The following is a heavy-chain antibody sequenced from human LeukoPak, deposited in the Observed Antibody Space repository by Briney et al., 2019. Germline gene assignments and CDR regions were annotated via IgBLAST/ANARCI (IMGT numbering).Heavy chain of an antibody. CDR2: ISGSGGST. V-gene: IGHV3-23*01. Sequence: GGSLRLSCAASGFTFSSYAMSWVRQAPGKGLEWVSGISGSGGSTYYADSVKGRFTISRDNSKNTLYLQMNSLRAEDTAVYYCAKDKFTYYYDSSGTPTFDYWGQGTLATVSS. D-gene: IGHD3-22*01. CDR1: GFTFSSYA. J-gene: IGHJ4*02. CDR3: AKDKFTYYYDSSGTPTFDY.